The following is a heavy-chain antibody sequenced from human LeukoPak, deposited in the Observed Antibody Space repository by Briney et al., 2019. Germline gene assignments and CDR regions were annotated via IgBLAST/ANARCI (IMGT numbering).Heavy chain of an antibody. CDR2: IYSGGST. V-gene: IGHV3-53*01. J-gene: IGHJ4*02. CDR3: ARSVATITTYYFDY. D-gene: IGHD5-12*01. CDR1: GFTFSSYS. Sequence: GGSLRLSCAASGFTFSSYSMNWVRQAPGKGLEWVSVIYSGGSTYYADSVKGRFTISRDNSKNTLYLQMNSLRAEDTAVYYCARSVATITTYYFDYWGQGTLVTVSS.